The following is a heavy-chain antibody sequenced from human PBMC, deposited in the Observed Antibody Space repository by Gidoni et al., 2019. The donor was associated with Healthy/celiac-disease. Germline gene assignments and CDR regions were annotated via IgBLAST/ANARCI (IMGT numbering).Heavy chain of an antibody. D-gene: IGHD4-17*01. CDR1: GFTFSSYA. CDR3: ASEQLYGEGLFDY. V-gene: IGHV3-30-3*01. CDR2: ISYDGSNK. J-gene: IGHJ4*02. Sequence: QVQLVESGGSVGQPGGSLRLSCAASGFTFSSYAMHWVRQAPGKGLEWVAVISYDGSNKYYADSVKGLFTISRDNSKNTLYLQMNSLRAEDTAVYYCASEQLYGEGLFDYWVQGTLVTVSS.